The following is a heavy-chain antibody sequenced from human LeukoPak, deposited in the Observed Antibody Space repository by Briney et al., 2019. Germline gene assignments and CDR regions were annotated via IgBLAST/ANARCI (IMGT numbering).Heavy chain of an antibody. CDR3: AREQKNYDILTGYYNGVYWFDP. J-gene: IGHJ5*02. CDR1: GYTFTSYG. V-gene: IGHV1-18*01. CDR2: ISAYNGNT. D-gene: IGHD3-9*01. Sequence: ASVKVSCKASGYTFTSYGISWVRQAPGQGIEWMGWISAYNGNTNYAQKLQGRVTMTTDTSTSTAYMELRSLRSDDTAVYYCAREQKNYDILTGYYNGVYWFDPWGQGTLVTVSS.